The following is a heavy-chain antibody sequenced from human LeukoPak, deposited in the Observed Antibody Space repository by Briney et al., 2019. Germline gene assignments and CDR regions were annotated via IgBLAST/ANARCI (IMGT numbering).Heavy chain of an antibody. Sequence: PSETLSLTCTVSGGSVSSGSYYWSWIRQPPGKGLEWIGYIYYSGSTNYNPSLKSRVTISVDTSKNQFSLKLSSVTAADTAVYYCARDREYSIGWYNHYSDNWGQGTLVTVSS. CDR3: ARDREYSIGWYNHYSDN. D-gene: IGHD6-19*01. CDR1: GGSVSSGSYY. J-gene: IGHJ4*02. V-gene: IGHV4-61*01. CDR2: IYYSGST.